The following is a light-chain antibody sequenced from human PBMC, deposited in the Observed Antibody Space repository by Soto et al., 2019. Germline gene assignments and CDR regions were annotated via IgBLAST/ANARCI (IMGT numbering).Light chain of an antibody. CDR1: SSDVGAYNY. J-gene: IGLJ3*02. V-gene: IGLV2-14*01. CDR3: SSYATSTTLVV. CDR2: AVN. Sequence: QSALTQPASVSGSPGQSITISCTGTSSDVGAYNYVSWYQQHPGKAPKLIIYAVNSRPSGVSHRFSGSKSANTASLTISGLQAGDEADYYCSSYATSTTLVVFGGGTKLTVL.